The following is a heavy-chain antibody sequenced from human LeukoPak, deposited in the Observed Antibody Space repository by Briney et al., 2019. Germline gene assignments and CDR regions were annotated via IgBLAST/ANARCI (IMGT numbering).Heavy chain of an antibody. Sequence: ASVKVSCKASGGTFSSYAISWVRQAPGQGLEWMGGIIPIFGTANYAQKFQGRVTITTDESTSTAYTELSSLRSEDTAVYYCARDGPAMVTRDDAFDIWGQGTMVTVSS. CDR1: GGTFSSYA. J-gene: IGHJ3*02. D-gene: IGHD5-18*01. V-gene: IGHV1-69*05. CDR2: IIPIFGTA. CDR3: ARDGPAMVTRDDAFDI.